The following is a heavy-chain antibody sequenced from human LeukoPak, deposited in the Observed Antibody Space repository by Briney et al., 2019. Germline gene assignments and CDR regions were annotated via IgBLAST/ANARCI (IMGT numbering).Heavy chain of an antibody. Sequence: SETLSLTCTVSGGSISSGGYYWSWIRQHSGKGLEWIGYIYYSGSTYYNPSLKSRVTISVDTSKNQFSLKLSSVTAADTAVYYCAREDYDSSGFDYWGQGTLVTVSS. CDR2: IYYSGST. V-gene: IGHV4-31*03. CDR3: AREDYDSSGFDY. CDR1: GGSISSGGYY. D-gene: IGHD3-22*01. J-gene: IGHJ4*02.